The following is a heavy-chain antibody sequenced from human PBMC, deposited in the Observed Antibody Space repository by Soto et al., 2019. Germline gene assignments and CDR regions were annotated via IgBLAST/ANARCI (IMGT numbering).Heavy chain of an antibody. CDR1: GYSFTSYW. CDR3: ATFGLGYCSSTSCYDGLYYYYYGMDV. J-gene: IGHJ6*02. D-gene: IGHD2-2*01. Sequence: GESLKISCEGSGYSFTSYWIGWVRQMPGKGLEWMGIIYPGDSDTRYSPSFQGQVTISADKSISTAYLQWSSLKASDTAMYYCATFGLGYCSSTSCYDGLYYYYYGMDVWGQGTTVTVSS. V-gene: IGHV5-51*01. CDR2: IYPGDSDT.